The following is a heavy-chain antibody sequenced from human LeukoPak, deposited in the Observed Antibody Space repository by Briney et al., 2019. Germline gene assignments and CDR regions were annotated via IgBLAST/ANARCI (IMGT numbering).Heavy chain of an antibody. V-gene: IGHV1-8*01. Sequence: ASVKVSCKASGYTFTSYDINWVRQATGQGLEWMGWMNPNSGNTGYAQKFQGRVTMTRNTSISTAYMELSSLRSEDTAVYYCARVSYDILTGYRNIYYYMDVWGKGTTVTISS. CDR1: GYTFTSYD. J-gene: IGHJ6*03. D-gene: IGHD3-9*01. CDR3: ARVSYDILTGYRNIYYYMDV. CDR2: MNPNSGNT.